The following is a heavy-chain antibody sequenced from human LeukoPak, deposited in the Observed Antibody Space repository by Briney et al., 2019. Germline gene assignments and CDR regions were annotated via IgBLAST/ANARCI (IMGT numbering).Heavy chain of an antibody. Sequence: SETLSLTCTVSDGSISSRSYYWGWSRQPPGNVLEWIGSIYYSGSTYYKPSLTTRATISVDTSKTQFSLKLSSVSAAETAVYYCARIIWLGELPTERAGIRDAFDTWGAGTIVTVSS. CDR1: DGSISSRSYY. V-gene: IGHV4-39*01. J-gene: IGHJ3*02. CDR2: IYYSGST. CDR3: ARIIWLGELPTERAGIRDAFDT. D-gene: IGHD3-10*01.